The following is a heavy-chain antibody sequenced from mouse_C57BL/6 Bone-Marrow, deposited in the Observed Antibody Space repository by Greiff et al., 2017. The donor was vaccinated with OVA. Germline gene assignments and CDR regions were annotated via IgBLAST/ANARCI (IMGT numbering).Heavy chain of an antibody. CDR2: INPNNGGT. J-gene: IGHJ1*03. D-gene: IGHD1-1*01. CDR3: ARRDGSSYDWYFDV. V-gene: IGHV1-26*01. Sequence: EVQLQQSGPELVKPGASVKISCKASGYTFTDYYMNWVKQSHGKSLEWIGDINPNNGGTSYNQKFKGKATLTVDKSSSTAYMELRSLTSEDSAVYYCARRDGSSYDWYFDVWGTGTTVTVSS. CDR1: GYTFTDYY.